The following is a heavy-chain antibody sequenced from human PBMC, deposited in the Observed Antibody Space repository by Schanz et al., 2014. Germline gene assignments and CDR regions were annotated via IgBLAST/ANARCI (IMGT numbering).Heavy chain of an antibody. CDR3: ARKMKVGVCGGKGHDSLHI. CDR2: ISSVGSST. D-gene: IGHD3-22*01. V-gene: IGHV3-74*01. J-gene: IGHJ3*02. CDR1: GSTFSSHW. Sequence: EVQLVQSGGGLVQPGGSVRLSCAASGSTFSSHWLHWVRQDPGKGLVWDARISSVGSSTDYAESVTGRFTIARDNAKTTPYLQMNTMRAEDATVYYCARKMKVGVCGGKGHDSLHIWGQGTMVTVSS.